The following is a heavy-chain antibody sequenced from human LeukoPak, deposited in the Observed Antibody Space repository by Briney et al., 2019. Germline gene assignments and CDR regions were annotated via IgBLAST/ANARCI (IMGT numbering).Heavy chain of an antibody. CDR2: INPSGST. D-gene: IGHD3-22*01. CDR1: GGSFSGYH. J-gene: IGHJ6*03. V-gene: IGHV4-34*01. CDR3: ARGRHDITMIVVVMTSVSYYLDV. Sequence: SETLSLTCAVYGGSFSGYHWTWIRQSPGKGLEWIGDINPSGSTYYNPSLKSRLTISVDTSKNQFTLKLRSVTAADTAVYYCARGRHDITMIVVVMTSVSYYLDVWGKGTTVTVS.